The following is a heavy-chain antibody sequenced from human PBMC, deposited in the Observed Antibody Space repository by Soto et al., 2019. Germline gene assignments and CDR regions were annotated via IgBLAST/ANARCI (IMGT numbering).Heavy chain of an antibody. CDR3: AKFPSWFGERSFDY. Sequence: EVQLLESGGGLVQPGGSLRLSCAASGFTFSSYAMSWVRQAPGKGLEWVSAISGSGGSTYYSDSVKGRFTISRDNSKNTLYLQMNRLRAEDTAVYYCAKFPSWFGERSFDYWGQGTLVTVSS. V-gene: IGHV3-23*01. D-gene: IGHD3-10*01. CDR2: ISGSGGST. CDR1: GFTFSSYA. J-gene: IGHJ4*02.